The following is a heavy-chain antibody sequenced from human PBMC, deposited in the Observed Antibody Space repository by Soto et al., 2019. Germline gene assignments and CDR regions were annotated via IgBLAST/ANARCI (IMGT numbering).Heavy chain of an antibody. CDR2: IVNSGIA. V-gene: IGHV4-4*09. CDR1: GCSLTCHH. CDR3: ASYIEGNGGRGS. D-gene: IGHD4-17*01. J-gene: IGHJ4*02. Sequence: QVQLQESGPGLVKPSEPLSLTCAVSGCSLTCHHWSWIRQPPGKGLEWIVQIVNSGIARYNPSLQIRVAISIDTSKNHFALRLSSVPAAEAAVYYCASYIEGNGGRGSWGQGHLVTVSS.